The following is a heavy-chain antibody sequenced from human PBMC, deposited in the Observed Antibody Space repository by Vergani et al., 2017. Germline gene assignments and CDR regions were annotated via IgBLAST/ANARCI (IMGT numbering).Heavy chain of an antibody. J-gene: IGHJ4*02. CDR2: INHSGST. Sequence: QVQLQQWGAGLLKPSETLSLTCAVYGGSFSGYYWSWIRQPPGKGLEWIGEINHSGSTNYNPSLKSRVTISVDTSKNQFSLKLSSVTAADTAVYYCARANGRATDYWGQGTLVTVSS. CDR1: GGSFSGYY. D-gene: IGHD2-8*01. V-gene: IGHV4-34*01. CDR3: ARANGRATDY.